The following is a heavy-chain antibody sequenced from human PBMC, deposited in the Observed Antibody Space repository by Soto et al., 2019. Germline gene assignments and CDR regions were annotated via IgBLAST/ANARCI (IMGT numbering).Heavy chain of an antibody. CDR1: GGSFIGYY. CDR3: ARGRYYYGSGSYSLPLFDY. Sequence: ASETLSLTCAVYGGSFIGYYWSWIRQPPGKGLEWIGEINHSGSTNYNPSLKSRVTISVDTSKNQFSLKLSSVTAADTAVYYCARGRYYYGSGSYSLPLFDYWGQGTLVTVSS. CDR2: INHSGST. V-gene: IGHV4-34*01. J-gene: IGHJ4*02. D-gene: IGHD3-10*01.